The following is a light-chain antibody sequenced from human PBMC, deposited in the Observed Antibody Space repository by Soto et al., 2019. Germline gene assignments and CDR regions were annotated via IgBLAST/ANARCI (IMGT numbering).Light chain of an antibody. CDR3: MQALQTPRT. CDR1: PSLLHSNGYNY. Sequence: DIVMTQSPLSLPVTPGEPASISCRSSPSLLHSNGYNYLDWYLQKPGQSPQLLIYLGSNRVSGVPDRFSGSGSSTDFTLKISRVEAEDVGVYYCMQALQTPRTYGQGTKVEIK. CDR2: LGS. J-gene: IGKJ1*01. V-gene: IGKV2-28*01.